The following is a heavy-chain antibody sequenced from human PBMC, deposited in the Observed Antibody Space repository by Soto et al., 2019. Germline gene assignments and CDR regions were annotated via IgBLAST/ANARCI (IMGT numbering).Heavy chain of an antibody. CDR1: GYTFSNYG. J-gene: IGHJ4*01. D-gene: IGHD1-26*01. V-gene: IGHV1-69*13. CDR2: IIPIFGTA. CDR3: ARAIPGSWYYFDY. Sequence: GASVKVSCKTSGYTFSNYGITWVRQAPGQGLERKGGIIPIFGTANYAQKNQGRVTITADESTSTAYLELSSLRSEDTAVYYCARAIPGSWYYFDYWG.